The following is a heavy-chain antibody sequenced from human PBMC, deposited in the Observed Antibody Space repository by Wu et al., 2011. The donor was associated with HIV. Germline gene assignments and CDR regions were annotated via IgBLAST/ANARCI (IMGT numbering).Heavy chain of an antibody. D-gene: IGHD1-1*01. Sequence: QVQLVQSGAEVRQPGASVNVSCKSSGYIFTGYYIHWLRQAPGQGLEWMGCINPKWGDTDYAQRFLGRVTMTRDTSINTAYMELSRLTSDDTALYYCARDDGKYKPSGHDFWGHGTLVTVSS. CDR3: ARDDGKYKPSGHDF. V-gene: IGHV1-2*02. J-gene: IGHJ4*01. CDR1: GYIFTGYY. CDR2: INPKWGDT.